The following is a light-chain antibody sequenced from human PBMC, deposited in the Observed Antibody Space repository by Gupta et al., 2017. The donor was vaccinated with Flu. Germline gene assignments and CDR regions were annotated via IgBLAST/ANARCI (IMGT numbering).Light chain of an antibody. J-gene: IGLJ3*02. V-gene: IGLV2-18*02. CDR3: SSYTSSNTWV. CDR2: EVS. CDR1: SSDFGRYNR. Sequence: QSALTQPASVSGSPGQSITISCTGTSSDFGRYNRVSWYQQPPDTAPKLLISEVSNRPSGVPDRFSGSKSGNTASLTISGLQAEDEADYYCSSYTSSNTWVFGGGTKVTVL.